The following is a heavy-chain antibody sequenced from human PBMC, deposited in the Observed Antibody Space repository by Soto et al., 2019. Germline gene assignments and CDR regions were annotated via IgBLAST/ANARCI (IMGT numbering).Heavy chain of an antibody. Sequence: SETLSLTCGVSGYSIGSGHYWGWLRQPPGRGLEWLGTIYYSGNTLYNSSLQSRVTITLDTSKNQFSLNLNSVTAADTAVYFCARVRGRFSGSGTHWSTFEIWGQGTMVTVSS. J-gene: IGHJ3*02. V-gene: IGHV4-38-2*01. D-gene: IGHD3-10*01. CDR1: GYSIGSGHY. CDR3: ARVRGRFSGSGTHWSTFEI. CDR2: IYYSGNT.